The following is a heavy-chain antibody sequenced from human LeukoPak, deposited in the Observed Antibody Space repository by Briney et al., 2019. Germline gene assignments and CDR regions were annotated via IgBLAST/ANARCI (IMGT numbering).Heavy chain of an antibody. Sequence: GESLQISCKGSGYSFTSYWIGWVRQVPGKGLEWMGIIYPGDSDTRYSPSFQGQVTISADKSISTAYLQWSSLKASDTAMYYCARGVGRDGYNSKYYYYYYMDVWGKGTTVTVSS. CDR1: GYSFTSYW. CDR3: ARGVGRDGYNSKYYYYYYMDV. V-gene: IGHV5-51*01. CDR2: IYPGDSDT. J-gene: IGHJ6*03. D-gene: IGHD5-24*01.